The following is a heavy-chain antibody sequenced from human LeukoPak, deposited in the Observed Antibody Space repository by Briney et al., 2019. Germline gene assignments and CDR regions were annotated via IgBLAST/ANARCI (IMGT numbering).Heavy chain of an antibody. CDR1: GGSISSSSYW. J-gene: IGHJ4*02. V-gene: IGHV4-39*01. CDR3: ARPYTTSTYYFDY. CDR2: ISYSGST. D-gene: IGHD2-2*02. Sequence: SETLSLTCTVSGGSISSSSYWWGWIRQPPGKGLEWIGSISYSGSTHYNPSLKSRVTISVDTSKNQFSLKLSSVTAADTAVYYCARPYTTSTYYFDYWGQGTLVTASS.